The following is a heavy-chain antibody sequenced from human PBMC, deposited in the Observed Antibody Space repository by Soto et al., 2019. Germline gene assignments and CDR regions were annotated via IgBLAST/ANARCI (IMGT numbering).Heavy chain of an antibody. V-gene: IGHV4-4*02. D-gene: IGHD1-26*01. CDR3: ARGSGSYYYGMDV. CDR2: IYHSGST. CDR1: GGSISSSNW. Sequence: QVQLQESGPGLVKPSGTLSLTCAVSGGSISSSNWWSWVRQPPGKGMEWIGEIYHSGSTNYNPSRKSRVAISVDKSKNQCSLKLSSVTAADTAVYYCARGSGSYYYGMDVWGQGTTVTVSS. J-gene: IGHJ6*02.